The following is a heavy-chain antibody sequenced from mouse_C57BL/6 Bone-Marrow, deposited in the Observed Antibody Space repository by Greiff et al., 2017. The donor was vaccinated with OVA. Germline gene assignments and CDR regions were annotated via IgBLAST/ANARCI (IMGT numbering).Heavy chain of an antibody. Sequence: VQLQQSGAELARPGASVKLSCKASGYTFTSYGISWVKQRTGQGLEWIGEIYPRSGNTYYNEKFKGKATLTADKSSSTAYMELRSLTSEDSAVYFGARSVDSSGDYYAMDYWGQGTSVTVSS. J-gene: IGHJ4*01. CDR3: ARSVDSSGDYYAMDY. V-gene: IGHV1-81*01. D-gene: IGHD3-2*02. CDR1: GYTFTSYG. CDR2: IYPRSGNT.